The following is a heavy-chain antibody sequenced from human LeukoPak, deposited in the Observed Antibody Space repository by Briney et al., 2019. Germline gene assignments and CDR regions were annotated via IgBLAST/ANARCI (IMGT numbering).Heavy chain of an antibody. CDR2: ISSSSSTI. Sequence: GGSLRLSCAASGFTFSSHSMNWVRQAPGKGLEWVSYISSSSSTIYYADSVKGRFTISRDNAKNSLYLQMNSLRAEDTAVYYCARDLIAAAGRHWGQGTLVTVSS. CDR1: GFTFSSHS. CDR3: ARDLIAAAGRH. D-gene: IGHD6-13*01. V-gene: IGHV3-48*01. J-gene: IGHJ4*02.